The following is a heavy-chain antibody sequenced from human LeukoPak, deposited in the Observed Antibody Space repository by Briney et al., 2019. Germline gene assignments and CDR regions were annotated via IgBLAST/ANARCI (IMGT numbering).Heavy chain of an antibody. CDR1: GGTFSSYA. D-gene: IGHD2-2*01. CDR3: ARVQGEYQLLNWFDP. Sequence: SVKVSCKASGGTFSSYAISWVRQAPGQGLEWMGGIIPIFGTANYAQKFQGRVTIPADESTSTAYMELSSLRSEDTAVYYCARVQGEYQLLNWFDPWGQGTLVTVSS. J-gene: IGHJ5*02. CDR2: IIPIFGTA. V-gene: IGHV1-69*01.